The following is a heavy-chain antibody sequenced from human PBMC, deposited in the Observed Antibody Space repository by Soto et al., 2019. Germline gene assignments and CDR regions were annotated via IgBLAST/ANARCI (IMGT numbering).Heavy chain of an antibody. CDR2: IYYSGST. J-gene: IGHJ6*02. V-gene: IGHV4-59*01. CDR1: GGSISSYY. Sequence: SETLSLTCTVSGGSISSYYWSWIRQPPGKGLEWIGYIYYSGSTNYNPSLKSRVTISVDTSKNQFSLKLSSVTAADTAVYYCARVMPFSSSWNNIYYYYYGMDVWGQGTTVTVSS. CDR3: ARVMPFSSSWNNIYYYYYGMDV. D-gene: IGHD6-13*01.